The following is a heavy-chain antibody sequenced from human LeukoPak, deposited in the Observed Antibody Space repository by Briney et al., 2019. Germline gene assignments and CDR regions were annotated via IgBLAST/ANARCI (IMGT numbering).Heavy chain of an antibody. CDR3: ARKRGYSYGLDY. V-gene: IGHV4-59*13. Sequence: KSSETLSLTCTVSGGPISRYYRSWIRQPPGKGLEWIGYIYYSGSTNYNPSLKSRVTISVDTSKNQFSLKLSSVTAADTAVYYCARKRGYSYGLDYWGQGTLVTVSS. CDR1: GGPISRYY. D-gene: IGHD5-18*01. J-gene: IGHJ4*02. CDR2: IYYSGST.